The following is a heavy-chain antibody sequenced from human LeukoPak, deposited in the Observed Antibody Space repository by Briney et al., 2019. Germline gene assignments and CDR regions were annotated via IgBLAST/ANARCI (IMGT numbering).Heavy chain of an antibody. Sequence: GGSLRLSCAASGFTFSSYAMTWVRQAPGKELEWVSTISGSGGSTYYADSVKGRFTISRDNSKNTLYLQMNNLRAEDTAVYYCAKDTGSRAVAGTRFDYWGQGTLVTVSS. CDR1: GFTFSSYA. V-gene: IGHV3-23*01. CDR3: AKDTGSRAVAGTRFDY. J-gene: IGHJ4*02. CDR2: ISGSGGST. D-gene: IGHD6-19*01.